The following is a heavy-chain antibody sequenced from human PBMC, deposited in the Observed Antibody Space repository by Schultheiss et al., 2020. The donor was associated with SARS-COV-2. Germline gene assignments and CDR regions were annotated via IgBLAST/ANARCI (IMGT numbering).Heavy chain of an antibody. CDR3: ARGQGDCSSTSCYYYYYMDV. CDR2: INHSGST. Sequence: SETLSLTCTVSGGSISSGGYYWSWIRQHPGKGLEWIGEINHSGSTNYNPSLKSRVTISVDTSKNQFSLKLSSVTAADTAVYYCARGQGDCSSTSCYYYYYMDVWGKGTTVTVSS. CDR1: GGSISSGGYY. D-gene: IGHD2-2*01. V-gene: IGHV4-61*08. J-gene: IGHJ6*03.